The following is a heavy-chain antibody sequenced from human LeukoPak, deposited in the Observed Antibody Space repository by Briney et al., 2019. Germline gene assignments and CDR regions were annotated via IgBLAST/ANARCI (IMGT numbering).Heavy chain of an antibody. CDR1: GGTFSSYT. J-gene: IGHJ5*02. V-gene: IGHV1-69*02. CDR2: IIPILGIA. D-gene: IGHD4-17*01. Sequence: SVKVSCKASGGTFSSYTISWVRQAPGQGLEWMGRIIPILGIANYAQKFQGRVTITADKSTSTAYMELSSLRSEDTAVYYCARSGSYFGYGDYGGAGFDPWGQGTLVTVSS. CDR3: ARSGSYFGYGDYGGAGFDP.